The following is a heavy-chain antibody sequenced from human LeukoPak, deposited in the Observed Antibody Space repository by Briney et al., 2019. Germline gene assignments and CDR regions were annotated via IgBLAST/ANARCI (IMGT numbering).Heavy chain of an antibody. J-gene: IGHJ4*02. Sequence: GRSLTLSCTASGFTFSNYEMNWVRQAQGKGLEWVSYVRSSGSAVYYADSVKGRFTISRENAKNSLFLQMSSLRAEDTAVYYCARGSPFDYWGQGTLVTVSS. CDR3: ARGSPFDY. CDR1: GFTFSNYE. V-gene: IGHV3-48*03. CDR2: VRSSGSAV.